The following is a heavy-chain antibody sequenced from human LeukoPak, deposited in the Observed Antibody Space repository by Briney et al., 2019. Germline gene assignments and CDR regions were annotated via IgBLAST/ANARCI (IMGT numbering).Heavy chain of an antibody. D-gene: IGHD3-10*01. CDR3: ARAGGAMVRGVKPYYYYMDV. CDR1: GGTFSSYA. V-gene: IGHV1-69*05. Sequence: ASVKVSCKASGGTFSSYAISWVRQAPGQGLEWMGGIIPIFGTANYAQKLQGRVTMTTDTSTSTAYMELRSLRSDDTAVYYCARAGGAMVRGVKPYYYYMDVWGKGTTVTVSS. CDR2: IIPIFGTA. J-gene: IGHJ6*03.